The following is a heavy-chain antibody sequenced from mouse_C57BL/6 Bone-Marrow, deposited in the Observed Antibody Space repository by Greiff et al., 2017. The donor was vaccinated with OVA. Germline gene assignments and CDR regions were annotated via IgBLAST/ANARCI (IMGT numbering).Heavy chain of an antibody. CDR2: ISSGGDYI. CDR1: GFTFSSYA. Sequence: EVKVVESGEGLVKPGGSLKLSCAASGFTFSSYAMSWVRQTPEKRLEWVAYISSGGDYIYYADTVKGRFTISRDNARNTLYLQMSSLKSEDTAMYYCTRAPDGPFAYWGQGTLVTVSA. D-gene: IGHD1-2*01. V-gene: IGHV5-9-1*02. CDR3: TRAPDGPFAY. J-gene: IGHJ3*01.